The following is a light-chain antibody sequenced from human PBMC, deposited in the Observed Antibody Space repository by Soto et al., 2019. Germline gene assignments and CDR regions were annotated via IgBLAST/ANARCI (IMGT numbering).Light chain of an antibody. CDR3: QQRSTWPPGFT. Sequence: EIVLTQSPATLSLSPGERATLSCRASQTVGNYLAWYQQKPGQAPRLLIYDASSRAIGIPARFSGSGSGTDFTLTISDLEPEYFAVYYCQQRSTWPPGFTFGQGTKLEIK. J-gene: IGKJ2*01. V-gene: IGKV3-11*01. CDR2: DAS. CDR1: QTVGNY.